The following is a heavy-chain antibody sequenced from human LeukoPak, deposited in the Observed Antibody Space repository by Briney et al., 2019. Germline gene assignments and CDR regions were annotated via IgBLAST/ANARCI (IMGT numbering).Heavy chain of an antibody. CDR3: AKGSLGHYDSRGFDY. D-gene: IGHD3-22*01. CDR1: GFTFSSYA. V-gene: IGHV3-23*01. J-gene: IGHJ4*02. Sequence: GGSLRLSCAASGFTFSSYAMSWVRQAPGKGLEWVSSISGSGGSTFYTDSVKGRFTISRDNSKNTLYLQMNSLRAEDTAVYYCAKGSLGHYDSRGFDYWGQGTLVTVSS. CDR2: ISGSGGST.